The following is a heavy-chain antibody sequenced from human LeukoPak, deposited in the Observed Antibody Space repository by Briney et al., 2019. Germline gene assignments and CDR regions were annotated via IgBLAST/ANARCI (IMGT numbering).Heavy chain of an antibody. CDR3: ASSAPSDI. V-gene: IGHV3-21*01. J-gene: IGHJ3*02. CDR1: GFTFSSYS. CDR2: ISSSRYI. Sequence: GGSLRLSCAASGFTFSSYSMDWVRQAPGKGLEWVSSISSSRYIYYPDSVKGLFTISRDNAKHSLYLQMNSLRAEDTAVYYCASSAPSDIWGRGTMVTVSS.